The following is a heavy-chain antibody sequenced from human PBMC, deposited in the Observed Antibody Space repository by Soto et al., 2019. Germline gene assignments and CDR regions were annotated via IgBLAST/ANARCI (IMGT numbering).Heavy chain of an antibody. Sequence: PSETLSLTCTVSGGSISSYYWSWIRQPPGKGLEWIGYIYYSGSTNYNPSLKSRVTISVDTSKNQFSLKLSSVTAADTAVYYCETGHPYCGGDCYPFDYWGQGTLVTVSS. V-gene: IGHV4-59*01. CDR3: ETGHPYCGGDCYPFDY. J-gene: IGHJ4*02. D-gene: IGHD2-21*02. CDR1: GGSISSYY. CDR2: IYYSGST.